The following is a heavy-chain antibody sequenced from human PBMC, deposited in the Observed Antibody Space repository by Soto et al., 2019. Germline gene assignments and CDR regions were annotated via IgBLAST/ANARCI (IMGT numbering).Heavy chain of an antibody. Sequence: QVQLVESGGGVVQPGRSRRLSCAASGFTFSSYAMHWVRQAPGKGLEWVAVISYDGSNKYYADSVKGRFTISRDNSKNTLYLQMNSLRAEDTAVYYCARDNEYSEDYYDSSGNPDYWGQGTLVTVSS. CDR1: GFTFSSYA. CDR2: ISYDGSNK. D-gene: IGHD3-22*01. CDR3: ARDNEYSEDYYDSSGNPDY. V-gene: IGHV3-30-3*01. J-gene: IGHJ4*02.